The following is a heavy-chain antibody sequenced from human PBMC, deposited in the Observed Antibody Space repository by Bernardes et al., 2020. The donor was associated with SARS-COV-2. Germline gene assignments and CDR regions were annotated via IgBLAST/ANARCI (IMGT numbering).Heavy chain of an antibody. CDR3: AQDLRDGVVGEGS. Sequence: GGSLRLSCAASGFTFRSYGMHWVRQAPGKGLQWLAVVSYDGNNKYYADSVKGRFTISRDNSKNTLYLQMNNLRAEDTAVYYCAQDLRDGVVGEGSWGQGTLVIVSS. V-gene: IGHV3-30*18. CDR2: VSYDGNNK. D-gene: IGHD3-10*01. J-gene: IGHJ5*02. CDR1: GFTFRSYG.